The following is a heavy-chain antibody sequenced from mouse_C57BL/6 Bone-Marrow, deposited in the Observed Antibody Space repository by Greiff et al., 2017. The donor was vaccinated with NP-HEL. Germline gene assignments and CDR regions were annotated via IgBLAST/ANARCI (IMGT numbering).Heavy chain of an antibody. CDR1: GYTFTSYW. D-gene: IGHD1-1*01. CDR3: ARHGSSYNWYFDV. V-gene: IGHV1-52*01. CDR2: IDPSDSET. J-gene: IGHJ1*03. Sequence: QVHVKQPGAELVRPGSSVKLSCKASGYTFTSYWMHWVKQRPIQGLEWIGNIDPSDSETHYNQKFKDKATLTVDKSSSTAYMQLSSLTSEDSAVYYCARHGSSYNWYFDVWGTGTTVTVSS.